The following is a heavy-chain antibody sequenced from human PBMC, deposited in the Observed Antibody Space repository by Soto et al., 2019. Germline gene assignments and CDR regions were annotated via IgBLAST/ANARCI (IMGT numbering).Heavy chain of an antibody. CDR1: GFTFSSYA. Sequence: GGSLRLSCAASGFTFSSYAMSWVRQAPGKGLEWVSAISGSGGSTYYADSVKGRFTISRDNSKNTLYLQMNSLRAEDTAVYYCAKVWRSGGSCYPAEFDPWGQGTLVTVSS. CDR3: AKVWRSGGSCYPAEFDP. CDR2: ISGSGGST. J-gene: IGHJ5*02. V-gene: IGHV3-23*01. D-gene: IGHD2-15*01.